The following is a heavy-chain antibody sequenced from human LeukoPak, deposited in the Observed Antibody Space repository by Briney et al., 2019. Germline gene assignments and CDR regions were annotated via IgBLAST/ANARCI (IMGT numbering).Heavy chain of an antibody. D-gene: IGHD6-13*01. J-gene: IGHJ1*01. V-gene: IGHV4-38-2*02. Sequence: PSETLSLTCIVSGYSISSGYYWGWIRQPPGKGLEWIGNIHHSGSTYYNPSLKSRVTISVDTSKNQLSLKLNSVTAADTAVYHCARVAAGIGFFQHWGQGTLVTVSS. CDR2: IHHSGST. CDR3: ARVAAGIGFFQH. CDR1: GYSISSGYY.